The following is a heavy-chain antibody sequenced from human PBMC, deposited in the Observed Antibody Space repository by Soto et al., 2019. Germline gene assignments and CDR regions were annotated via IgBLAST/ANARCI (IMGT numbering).Heavy chain of an antibody. CDR2: IYWDDDK. J-gene: IGHJ4*01. CDR3: APRLDGSTGYGHYGDH. Sequence: QITLQESGPTVITPTQTLTLTCTLSGLSISTSGVAVGWVRQAPGKALEWITVIYWDDDKRYSPALKNRLPITQDTSTNEVVLTMTYIDPIDPVTYYCAPRLDGSTGYGHYGDHLGHGSLVTVSS. D-gene: IGHD2-2*01. V-gene: IGHV2-5*02. CDR1: GLSISTSGVA.